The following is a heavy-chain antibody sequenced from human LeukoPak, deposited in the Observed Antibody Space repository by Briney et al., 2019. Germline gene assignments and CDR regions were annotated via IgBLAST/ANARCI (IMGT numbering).Heavy chain of an antibody. CDR3: ARDRDSSGWYEGFDY. D-gene: IGHD6-19*01. V-gene: IGHV3-30-3*01. CDR2: LSSDGVNK. J-gene: IGHJ4*02. CDR1: GFTFSSYP. Sequence: GGSLRLSCAASGFTFSSYPMHWVRQTPGKGLEWVAILSSDGVNKRYADSVKGRFTISRDNAKNSLYLQMNSLRAEDTAVYYCARDRDSSGWYEGFDYWGQGTLVTVSS.